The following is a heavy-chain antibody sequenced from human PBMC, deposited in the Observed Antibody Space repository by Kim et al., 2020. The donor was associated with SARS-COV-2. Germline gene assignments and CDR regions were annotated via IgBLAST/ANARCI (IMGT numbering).Heavy chain of an antibody. Sequence: GGSLRLSCAASGFTFSSYAMSWVRQAPGKGLEWVSAISGSGGSTYYADSVKGRFTISRDNSKNTLYLQMNSLRAEDTAVYYCAKEGATLWFGSPNWFDPWGQGNLVTVSS. J-gene: IGHJ5*02. D-gene: IGHD3-10*01. CDR3: AKEGATLWFGSPNWFDP. CDR2: ISGSGGST. V-gene: IGHV3-23*01. CDR1: GFTFSSYA.